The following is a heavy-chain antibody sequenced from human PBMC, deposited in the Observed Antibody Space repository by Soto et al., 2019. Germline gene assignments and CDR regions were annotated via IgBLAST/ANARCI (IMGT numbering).Heavy chain of an antibody. CDR1: GGSISSYY. CDR2: IYYSGST. CDR3: ARDGRYSSSWEYYYYYYGMDV. Sequence: LSLTCTVSGGSISSYYWSWIRQPPGKGLEWIGYIYYSGSTNYNPSLKSRVTISVDTSKNQFSLKLSSVTAADTAVYYCARDGRYSSSWEYYYYYYGMDVWGQGTTVTVSS. D-gene: IGHD6-13*01. V-gene: IGHV4-59*01. J-gene: IGHJ6*02.